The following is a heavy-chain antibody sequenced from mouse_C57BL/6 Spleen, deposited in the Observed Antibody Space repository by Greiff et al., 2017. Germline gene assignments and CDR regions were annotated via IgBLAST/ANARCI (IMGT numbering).Heavy chain of an antibody. D-gene: IGHD1-1*01. CDR3: TYHYYGSSHWYFDV. J-gene: IGHJ1*03. V-gene: IGHV14-1*01. CDR2: IDPEDGDT. Sequence: VQLKQSWAELVRPGASVKLSCTASGFNIKDYYMHWVKQRPEQGLEWIGRIDPEDGDTEYAPKFQGKATMTADTSSNTAYLQLSSLTSEDTAVYYCTYHYYGSSHWYFDVWGTGTTVTVSS. CDR1: GFNIKDYY.